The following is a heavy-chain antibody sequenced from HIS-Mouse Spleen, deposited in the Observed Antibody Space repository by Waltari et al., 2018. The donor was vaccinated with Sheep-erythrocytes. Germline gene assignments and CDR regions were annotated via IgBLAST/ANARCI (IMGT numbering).Heavy chain of an antibody. J-gene: IGHJ4*02. CDR1: GFTFSSYS. V-gene: IGHV3-21*01. Sequence: EVQLVESGGGLVKPGGSLRLSCAASGFTFSSYSMNWVRQAPGKGVEEVSSISSVSSYIYYADSVKGRLTISRDNAKNSLYLQMNSLRAEDTAVYYCARVASGATFDYWGQGTLVTVSS. CDR3: ARVASGATFDY. D-gene: IGHD1-26*01. CDR2: ISSVSSYI.